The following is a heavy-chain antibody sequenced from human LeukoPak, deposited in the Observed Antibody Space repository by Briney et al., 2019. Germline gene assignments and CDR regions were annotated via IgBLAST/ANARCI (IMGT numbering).Heavy chain of an antibody. CDR1: GFTFSTYW. CDR2: IKEDGSEK. J-gene: IGHJ1*01. V-gene: IGHV3-7*02. D-gene: IGHD6-13*01. Sequence: GGSLRLSCAASGFTFSTYWMNWVRQAPGKGLEWVANIKEDGSEKNYVDSVKGRFTISRDNAKNSLCLQMNSLRAEDTTVYYCVAAGGYWGQGALVTVSS. CDR3: VAAGGY.